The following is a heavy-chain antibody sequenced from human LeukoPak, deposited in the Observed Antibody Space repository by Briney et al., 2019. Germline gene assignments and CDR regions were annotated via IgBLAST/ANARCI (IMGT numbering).Heavy chain of an antibody. Sequence: ASVKVSCKVSGYTLTELSMHWVRQAPGKGLEWMGGFDPEDGETIYAQKFQGRVTMTEGTSTDTAYMELSSLRSEDTAVYYCATDQGGSAVTTLDYWGQGTLVTVSS. CDR2: FDPEDGET. J-gene: IGHJ4*02. CDR3: ATDQGGSAVTTLDY. D-gene: IGHD4-17*01. CDR1: GYTLTELS. V-gene: IGHV1-24*01.